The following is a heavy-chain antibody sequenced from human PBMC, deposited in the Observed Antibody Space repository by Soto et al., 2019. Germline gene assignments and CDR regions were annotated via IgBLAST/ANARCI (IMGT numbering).Heavy chain of an antibody. J-gene: IGHJ5*02. V-gene: IGHV1-8*01. CDR3: ASGGDSSGYYHNWFDP. CDR1: GYTFTSYD. CDR2: MNPNSGNT. D-gene: IGHD3-22*01. Sequence: ASVKVSCKASGYTFTSYDINWVRQATGQGLECMGWMNPNSGNTGYAQKFQGRVTMTRNTSISTAYMELSSLRSDDTAVYYCASGGDSSGYYHNWFDPWGQGTLVTVSS.